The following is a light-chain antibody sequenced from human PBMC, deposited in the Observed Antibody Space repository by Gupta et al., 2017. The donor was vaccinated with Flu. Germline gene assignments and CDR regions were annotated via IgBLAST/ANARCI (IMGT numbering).Light chain of an antibody. Sequence: DIVLTQTPLSSAVTLGQPAYISCRSSRSLLHDDGNTYLSWLKQTPRQPPRLLIYKVSNRVAGVPDRFSGSGDGKDXTLIISXGEEEDVGVYYFKQSKHYPHITFGXGTKVEIE. V-gene: IGKV2-24*01. CDR3: KQSKHYPHIT. CDR2: KVS. J-gene: IGKJ1*01. CDR1: RSLLHDDGNTY.